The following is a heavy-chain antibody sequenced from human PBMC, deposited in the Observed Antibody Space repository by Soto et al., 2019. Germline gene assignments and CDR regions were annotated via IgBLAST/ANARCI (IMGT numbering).Heavy chain of an antibody. CDR1: GFTFGSYW. CDR2: LKQDGSAA. J-gene: IGHJ5*02. D-gene: IGHD3-9*01. CDR3: ASYPNPTLPGLPLDR. Sequence: EVQLVDSGGGVVQPGGSLRLSCVVSGFTFGSYWMSWVRQAPGKGLECVATLKQDGSAAFYVDSVKGRFTISRDNARNSLYLQMNSLRAEDTAVYYCASYPNPTLPGLPLDRWGQGTLVTVSS. V-gene: IGHV3-7*03.